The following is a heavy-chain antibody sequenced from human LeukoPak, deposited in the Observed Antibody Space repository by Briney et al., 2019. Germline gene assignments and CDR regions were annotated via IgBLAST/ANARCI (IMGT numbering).Heavy chain of an antibody. J-gene: IGHJ4*02. CDR3: AKDRIDSGSYYYIDV. Sequence: GGSLRLSCAASGFTFSSHAMNRVRQAPGKGLEWVSGMSGSGIYTYYADSVKGRFIISRDNSKNTLYLQMNSLRAEDTAIYYCAKDRIDSGSYYYIDVWGQGTLVTVSS. V-gene: IGHV3-23*01. CDR1: GFTFSSHA. CDR2: MSGSGIYT. D-gene: IGHD3-10*01.